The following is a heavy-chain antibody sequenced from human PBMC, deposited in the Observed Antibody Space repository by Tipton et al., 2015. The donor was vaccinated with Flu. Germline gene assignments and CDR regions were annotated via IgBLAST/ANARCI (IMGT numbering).Heavy chain of an antibody. V-gene: IGHV4-61*02. CDR2: IYTSGST. CDR3: ARGGYSYGYGKNYYYYGMDV. Sequence: TLSLTCTVSGGSISSGSYYWSWIRQPAGKGLEWIGRIYTSGSTNYNPSLKSRVTISVDTSKNQFSLKLSSVIAADTAVYYCARGGYSYGYGKNYYYYGMDVWGQGTTVTVSS. CDR1: GGSISSGSYY. D-gene: IGHD5-18*01. J-gene: IGHJ6*02.